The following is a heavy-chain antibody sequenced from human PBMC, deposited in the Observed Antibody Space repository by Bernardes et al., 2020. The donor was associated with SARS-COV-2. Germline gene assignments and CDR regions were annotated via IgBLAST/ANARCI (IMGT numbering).Heavy chain of an antibody. Sequence: GGSLRLSCAASGFTFSSYGMHWVRQAPGKGLEWVAVISYDGSNKYYADSVKGRFTISRDNSKNTLYLQMNSLRAEDTAVYYCAKFGLNGHDDYYGMDVWGQGTTVTVSS. CDR2: ISYDGSNK. J-gene: IGHJ6*02. CDR1: GFTFSSYG. V-gene: IGHV3-30*18. CDR3: AKFGLNGHDDYYGMDV. D-gene: IGHD1-1*01.